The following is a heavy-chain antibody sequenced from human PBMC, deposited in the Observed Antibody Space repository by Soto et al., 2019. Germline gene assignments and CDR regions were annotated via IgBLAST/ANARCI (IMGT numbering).Heavy chain of an antibody. Sequence: ASVKVSCKASAYTFSNYDFNWVRQAPGQGLEWMGWMNPHSGNTGYAQKFQGRVTMTRNSSISTAYMELSSLRSEDTAVYYCAGIYLYSTRNGMDVWGQGTTVTVSS. CDR3: AGIYLYSTRNGMDV. CDR1: AYTFSNYD. CDR2: MNPHSGNT. D-gene: IGHD1-26*01. V-gene: IGHV1-8*01. J-gene: IGHJ6*02.